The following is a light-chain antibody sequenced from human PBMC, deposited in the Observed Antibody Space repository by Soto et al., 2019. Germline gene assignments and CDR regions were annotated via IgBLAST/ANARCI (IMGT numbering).Light chain of an antibody. V-gene: IGLV1-44*01. J-gene: IGLJ2*01. CDR3: ASWDVSLDGVV. CDR2: NND. Sequence: QPVLTQPPSGSGTPGQRVTISCSGSSSNIGSNNVNWYQQLPGTAPKLLIYNNDERPSGVPDRFSGSKSGTSASLAISWLQSEDEADYYCASWDVSLDGVVFGGGTKLTVL. CDR1: SSNIGSNN.